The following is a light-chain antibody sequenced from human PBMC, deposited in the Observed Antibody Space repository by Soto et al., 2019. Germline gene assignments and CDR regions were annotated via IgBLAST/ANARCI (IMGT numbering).Light chain of an antibody. CDR1: QAVNNNY. V-gene: IGKV3-20*01. CDR3: QQYGSSPVT. J-gene: IGKJ4*01. CDR2: GAS. Sequence: EIVLTQSPGTLSLSHGERVTLSCRASQAVNNNYLAWYQQIPGQAPRLLIYGASNRATGIPGRFGGSGSGTDFTLTISRLEPEDFAMYYCQQYGSSPVTFGGGTKVDIK.